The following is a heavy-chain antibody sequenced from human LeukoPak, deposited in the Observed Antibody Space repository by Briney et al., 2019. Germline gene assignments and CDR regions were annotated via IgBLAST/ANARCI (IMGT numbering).Heavy chain of an antibody. CDR1: GFTFTNYW. CDR2: LPPDELGI. D-gene: IGHD6-6*01. J-gene: IGHJ4*02. Sequence: GGSLRLSCAASGFTFTNYWMHWVRRAPGMGLVWVSRLPPDELGIIYADSVKGRFTVSRDNAKNTVYLQMNNLRVDDTAMYYCVGTIASRGSEYWGQGALVTVSS. CDR3: VGTIASRGSEY. V-gene: IGHV3-74*01.